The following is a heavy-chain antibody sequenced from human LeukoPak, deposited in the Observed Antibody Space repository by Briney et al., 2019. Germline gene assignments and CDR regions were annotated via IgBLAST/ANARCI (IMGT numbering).Heavy chain of an antibody. J-gene: IGHJ4*02. CDR3: ASSMVRGVIIFLYFDY. D-gene: IGHD3-10*01. CDR2: IYYSGST. CDR1: GGSISSGGYY. Sequence: SETLSLTCTVSGGSISSGGYYWSWIRQHPGKGLEWIGYIYYSGSTYYNPSLKSRVTISVDTSKNQFSLKLSSVTAADTAVYYCASSMVRGVIIFLYFDYWGQGTLVTVSS. V-gene: IGHV4-31*03.